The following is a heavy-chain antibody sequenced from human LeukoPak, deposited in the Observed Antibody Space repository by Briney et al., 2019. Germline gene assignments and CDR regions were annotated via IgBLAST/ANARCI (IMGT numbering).Heavy chain of an antibody. V-gene: IGHV4-59*01. D-gene: IGHD6-6*01. J-gene: IGHJ4*02. CDR3: ATQIEQQLVFWHLDY. Sequence: PSETLSLTCTVSGGSISSYYWSWIRQPPGKGLEWIGYIYYSGSTNYNPSLKSRVTISVDTSKNQFSLKLSSVTAADTAVYYCATQIEQQLVFWHLDYWGQGTLVTVSS. CDR1: GGSISSYY. CDR2: IYYSGST.